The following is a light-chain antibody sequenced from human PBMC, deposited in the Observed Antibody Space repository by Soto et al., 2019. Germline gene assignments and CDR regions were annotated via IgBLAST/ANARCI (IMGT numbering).Light chain of an antibody. J-gene: IGKJ2*01. V-gene: IGKV1-6*01. CDR2: AAS. CDR3: LQDYNYPYT. Sequence: AIQMTQSPSSLSASVGDRVTITCRASQGIKTDVAWYQQKPGRAPKLLIYAASSLQSGVPPRFSGSGSGPDFTLTISSLQPEDCATYYCLQDYNYPYTFGQGTKLEIK. CDR1: QGIKTD.